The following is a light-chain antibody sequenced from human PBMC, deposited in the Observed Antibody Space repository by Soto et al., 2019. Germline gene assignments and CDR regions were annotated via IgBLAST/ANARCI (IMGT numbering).Light chain of an antibody. CDR2: DSS. V-gene: IGKV3-11*01. J-gene: IGKJ4*01. Sequence: EIVLTQSPATLSLSPGERATLSCRASQSIGNVLAWYQQKPGQAPRLLVYDSSNRATDIPARFSGSGSWTAFTLTISSLEPDDFAVYYCQQRSDWPLTFGGGTKVEIK. CDR3: QQRSDWPLT. CDR1: QSIGNV.